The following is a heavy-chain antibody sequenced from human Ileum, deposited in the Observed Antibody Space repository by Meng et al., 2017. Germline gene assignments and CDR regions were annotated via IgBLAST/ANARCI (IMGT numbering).Heavy chain of an antibody. D-gene: IGHD7-27*01. Sequence: QVQLQESGPGLVRPSETLSLIWASAGASVSSAGYQWGWIRQPPGTGQEWIGYASTNYNPSLKSRVTVSLDTSKNQFSLKLRSVTAADTAVYYCARDHWGSLEYWGQGSLVTVSS. V-gene: IGHV4-61*08. CDR2: AST. J-gene: IGHJ4*02. CDR1: GASVSSAGYQ. CDR3: ARDHWGSLEY.